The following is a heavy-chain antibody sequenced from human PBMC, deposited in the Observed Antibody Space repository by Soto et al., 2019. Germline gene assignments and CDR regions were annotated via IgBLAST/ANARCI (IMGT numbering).Heavy chain of an antibody. V-gene: IGHV3-11*01. CDR2: ITSSGSTI. CDR1: GFTFSDYY. J-gene: IGHJ6*02. CDR3: ARGSLWFEGYGIDV. D-gene: IGHD2-21*01. Sequence: PGGSLRLSYAASGFTFSDYYMSWIRQAPGKGLEWVSYITSSGSTIYYADSVKGRFTISRDNAKNSLYLEMNSLRAEDTAMYYCARGSLWFEGYGIDVWGQGNTVTVSS.